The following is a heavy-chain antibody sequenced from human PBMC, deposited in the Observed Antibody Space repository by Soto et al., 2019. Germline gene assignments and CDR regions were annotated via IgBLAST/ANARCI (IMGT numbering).Heavy chain of an antibody. CDR2: INPSGGST. CDR1: GYTFTSHY. CDR3: ARDNYEGDYYGMDV. J-gene: IGHJ6*02. V-gene: IGHV1-46*01. Sequence: SVKVSCKASGYTFTSHYMHWVRQAPGQGLEWMGIINPSGGSTSYSQRFQGRVTMTRDTSTSTVYMDLSSLRSEDTAVYYCARDNYEGDYYGMDVWGQGTTVTVSS. D-gene: IGHD3-22*01.